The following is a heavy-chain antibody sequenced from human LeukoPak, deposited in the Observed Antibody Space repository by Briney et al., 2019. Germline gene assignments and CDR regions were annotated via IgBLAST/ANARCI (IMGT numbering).Heavy chain of an antibody. D-gene: IGHD6-19*01. Sequence: PGGSLRLSCAPSGFTFSSFWMHWVRQAPGKGLVWVSRINSVGSSTSYADSVKGRFTISRDNAKNTLYLQMNSLRAEDTAVYYCARERTSGCDVFDIWGQGTLVTVSS. CDR1: GFTFSSFW. J-gene: IGHJ4*02. CDR3: ARERTSGCDVFDI. CDR2: INSVGSST. V-gene: IGHV3-74*01.